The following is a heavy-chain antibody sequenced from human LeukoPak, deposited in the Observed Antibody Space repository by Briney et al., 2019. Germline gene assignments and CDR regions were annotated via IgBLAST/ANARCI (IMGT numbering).Heavy chain of an antibody. D-gene: IGHD3-9*01. CDR2: IATTSCQT. CDR1: GSTFRSYG. V-gene: IGHV3-21*01. Sequence: PGGSLRLFCAASGSTFRSYGKNWVRQAPGKGLDWVSSIATTSCQTYADSVKGRFIISRDNVKTSLYLRMNSLRAEDTAVYYCARAYINDWYFDSWGQGTLVTVSS. CDR3: ARAYINDWYFDS. J-gene: IGHJ4*02.